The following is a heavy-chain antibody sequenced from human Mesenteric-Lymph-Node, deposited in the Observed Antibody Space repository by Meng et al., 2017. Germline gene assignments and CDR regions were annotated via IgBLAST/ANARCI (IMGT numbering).Heavy chain of an antibody. CDR1: GFTLSHYW. CDR3: ARTYYDILLGNGLDV. D-gene: IGHD3-9*01. J-gene: IGHJ6*02. V-gene: IGHV3-74*01. CDR2: ITNDASGS. Sequence: GESLKISCVASGFTLSHYWMHWVRQAPGKGLLWVSDITNDASGSHYADSVQGRFTISRDNAKNTLYLQMHSLRAEDTAVYYCARTYYDILLGNGLDVWGQGTTVTVSS.